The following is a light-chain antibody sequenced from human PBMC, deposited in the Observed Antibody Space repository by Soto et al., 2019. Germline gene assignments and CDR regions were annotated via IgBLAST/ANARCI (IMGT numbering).Light chain of an antibody. CDR3: QQSYSTPRT. CDR2: APS. CDR1: QSISTY. Sequence: DIQMTQSPSSLSASVGDRITITCRASQSISTYLNWYQHKPGKAPKLLIFAPSTLQTGVPSRFSGSGSGTHFTLSIGSLQPEDFATYYCQQSYSTPRTFGQGTKVEIK. J-gene: IGKJ1*01. V-gene: IGKV1-39*01.